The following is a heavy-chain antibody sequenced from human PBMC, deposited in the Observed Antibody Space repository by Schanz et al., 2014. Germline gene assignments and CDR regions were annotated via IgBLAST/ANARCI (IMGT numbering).Heavy chain of an antibody. CDR1: GFTFSAYW. Sequence: EVRLVESGGGLVEPGGSLRLSCAASGFTFSAYWMAWVRQAPGKGLEWVAAINQAASVQYYVDSVKGRFTISRDNAKNSLYLEMTSLRGEDTAVYYCARENLNWEAFDIWGQGTVVTVSS. CDR3: ARENLNWEAFDI. D-gene: IGHD7-27*01. J-gene: IGHJ3*02. CDR2: INQAASVQ. V-gene: IGHV3-7*03.